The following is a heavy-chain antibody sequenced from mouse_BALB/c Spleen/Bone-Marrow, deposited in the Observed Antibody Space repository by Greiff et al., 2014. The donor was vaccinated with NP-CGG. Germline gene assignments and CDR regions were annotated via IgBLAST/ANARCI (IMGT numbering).Heavy chain of an antibody. V-gene: IGHV1-5*01. D-gene: IGHD2-4*01. CDR1: GYTFTSYW. Sequence: EVKLVESGAVLARPGASVKMSCKASGYTFTSYWMHWVKQRPGQGLEWIGTIYPGNSDTSYNQKFKGKAKLTAVTSTSTAYMELSSLTNEDSAVYYCTRVITTGSAWFAYWGQGTLVTVS. CDR3: TRVITTGSAWFAY. CDR2: IYPGNSDT. J-gene: IGHJ3*01.